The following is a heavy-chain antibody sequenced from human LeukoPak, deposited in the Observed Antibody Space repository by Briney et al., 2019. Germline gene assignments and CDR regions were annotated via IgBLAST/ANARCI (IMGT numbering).Heavy chain of an antibody. Sequence: GGSLRLSCEASRFSFSAYPMGWVRRAPGKGLEWVSAISGSGGSTYYADSVKGRFTISRDNSKNTLYLQMNSLRAEDTAVYYCAKEGLLRYFDWLEDAFDIWGQGTMVTVSS. CDR1: RFSFSAYP. CDR3: AKEGLLRYFDWLEDAFDI. J-gene: IGHJ3*02. CDR2: ISGSGGST. V-gene: IGHV3-23*01. D-gene: IGHD3-9*01.